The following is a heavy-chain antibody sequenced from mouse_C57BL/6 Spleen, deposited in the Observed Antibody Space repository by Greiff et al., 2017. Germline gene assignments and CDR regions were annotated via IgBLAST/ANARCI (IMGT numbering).Heavy chain of an antibody. CDR1: GYTFTSYG. V-gene: IGHV1-81*01. CDR2: IYPRSGNT. CDR3: ARYRNPYAMDH. J-gene: IGHJ4*01. D-gene: IGHD2-1*01. Sequence: VQLQESGAELARPGASVKLSCKASGYTFTSYGISWVKQRTGQGLEWIGEIYPRSGNTYYNEKFKGKATLTADKSSSTAYMELRSLTSEDSAVYFCARYRNPYAMDHWGQGTSVTVSS.